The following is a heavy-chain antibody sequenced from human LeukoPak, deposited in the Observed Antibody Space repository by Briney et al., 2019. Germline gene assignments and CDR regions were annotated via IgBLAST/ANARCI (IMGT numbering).Heavy chain of an antibody. CDR3: ARDGPDYFDY. J-gene: IGHJ4*02. CDR1: GDSISNYY. Sequence: SETLSLTCTVSGDSISNYYWSWIRQPPGKGLEWIGYISYSGSTNYSPSLKSRVTISVDTSKNQFSLKLSSVTAADTAVYYCARDGPDYFDYWGQGTLVTVSS. CDR2: ISYSGST. V-gene: IGHV4-59*12.